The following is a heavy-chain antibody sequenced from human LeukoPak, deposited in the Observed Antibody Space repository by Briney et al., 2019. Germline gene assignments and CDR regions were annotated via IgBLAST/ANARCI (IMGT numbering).Heavy chain of an antibody. V-gene: IGHV1-69*10. J-gene: IGHJ4*02. Sequence: ASVKFSCKASGYTFTGYFIHWVRQAPGQGLEWMGWIIPILGIANYAQKFQGRVTITADKSTSTAYMELSSLRSEDTAVYYCASGDSSGWSIPFDYWGQGTLVTVSS. CDR2: IIPILGIA. D-gene: IGHD6-19*01. CDR1: GYTFTGYF. CDR3: ASGDSSGWSIPFDY.